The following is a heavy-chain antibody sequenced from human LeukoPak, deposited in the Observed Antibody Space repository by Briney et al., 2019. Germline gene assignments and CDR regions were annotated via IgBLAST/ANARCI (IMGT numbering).Heavy chain of an antibody. V-gene: IGHV3-30-3*01. Sequence: GGSLRLSCAASGFTFSNFATHWVRQAPGKGLEWVAVISYDGSNKNYADSVKGRFTISRDNSKNTLYLQMNSLRAEDTAVYYCARGQQGYFDYWGQGTLVTVSS. CDR2: ISYDGSNK. J-gene: IGHJ4*02. CDR3: ARGQQGYFDY. CDR1: GFTFSNFA.